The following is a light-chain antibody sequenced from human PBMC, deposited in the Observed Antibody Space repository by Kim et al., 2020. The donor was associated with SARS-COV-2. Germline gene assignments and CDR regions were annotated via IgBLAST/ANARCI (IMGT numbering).Light chain of an antibody. CDR1: RGHSSYA. CDR3: QTWGTVV. V-gene: IGLV4-69*01. CDR2: LNSDGSH. Sequence: LGAAVKLTCTLSRGHSSYAIAWHQQQPEKGPRYLMKLNSDGSHSKGDGIPDRFSGSSSGAERYLTISSLQSEDEAYYYCQTWGTVVFGGGTQLTVL. J-gene: IGLJ2*01.